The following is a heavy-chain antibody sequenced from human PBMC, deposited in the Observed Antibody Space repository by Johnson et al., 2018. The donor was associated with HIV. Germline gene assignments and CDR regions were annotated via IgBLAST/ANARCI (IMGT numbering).Heavy chain of an antibody. V-gene: IGHV3-13*01. J-gene: IGHJ3*02. CDR1: GFTFSSYD. CDR3: PRGKGAAAAEAFDI. Sequence: EVQLVESGGGLVQPGGSLRLSCAASGFTFSSYDMHWVRQATGKGLEWVSAIGTAGDTYYPGSVKGRFTISRENAKNSLYLQMNSLRAGDTAVYCGPRGKGAAAAEAFDIWGQGTMVTVSS. CDR2: IGTAGDT. D-gene: IGHD6-13*01.